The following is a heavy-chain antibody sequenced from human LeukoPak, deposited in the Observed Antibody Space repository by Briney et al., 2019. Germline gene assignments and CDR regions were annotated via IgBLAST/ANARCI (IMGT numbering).Heavy chain of an antibody. CDR1: GGSISSSWY. CDR2: IYYSGRT. V-gene: IGHV4-39*07. CDR3: ARDVDTAVDPNFDY. D-gene: IGHD5-18*01. J-gene: IGHJ4*02. Sequence: SEPLSLTCTVSGGSISSSWYWGWIRQPPGKGLEWIGSIYYSGRTYYNPSLKSRVTISVDTSKNQFSLKLSSVTAADTAVYYCARDVDTAVDPNFDYWGQGTLVTVSS.